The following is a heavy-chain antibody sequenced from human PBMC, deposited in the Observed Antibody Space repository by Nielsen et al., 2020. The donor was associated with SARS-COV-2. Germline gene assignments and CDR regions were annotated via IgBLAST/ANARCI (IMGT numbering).Heavy chain of an antibody. CDR3: AKGPPGSRPTDY. Sequence: GESLKISCAASGFTFSSYSMHWVRQAPGKGLEWVAVIWYDGSNKYYADSVKGRFTISRDNSKNTLYLQMNSLRAEDTAVYYCAKGPPGSRPTDYWGQGTLVTVSS. V-gene: IGHV3-33*06. CDR1: GFTFSSYS. D-gene: IGHD2-2*01. CDR2: IWYDGSNK. J-gene: IGHJ4*02.